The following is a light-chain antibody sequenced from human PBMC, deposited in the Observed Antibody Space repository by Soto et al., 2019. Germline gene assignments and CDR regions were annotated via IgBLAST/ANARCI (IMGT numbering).Light chain of an antibody. CDR1: QSVSRNY. V-gene: IGKV3-20*01. Sequence: EIVLTQSPGTLSLSPGEGATLSCRASQSVSRNYLAWYQQKPGQAPRLLIYTASRRATGIPDRFSGSGSGTDFTLTISRLEPEDSAVYYCQQYSRAPITFGQGTLLEI. CDR3: QQYSRAPIT. J-gene: IGKJ5*01. CDR2: TAS.